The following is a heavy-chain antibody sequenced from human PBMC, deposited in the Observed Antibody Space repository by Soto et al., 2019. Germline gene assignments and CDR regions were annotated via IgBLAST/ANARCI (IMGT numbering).Heavy chain of an antibody. J-gene: IGHJ3*02. Sequence: QVQLVESGGGVVQPGRSLRLSCAASGFTFSSYGMHWVRQAPGKGLEWVAVISYDGSNKYYADSVKGRFTISRDNSKNTLYLQMNSLRAEDTAVYYCEKEGQLNAFDIWGQGTMVTVSS. CDR3: EKEGQLNAFDI. V-gene: IGHV3-30*18. D-gene: IGHD6-6*01. CDR1: GFTFSSYG. CDR2: ISYDGSNK.